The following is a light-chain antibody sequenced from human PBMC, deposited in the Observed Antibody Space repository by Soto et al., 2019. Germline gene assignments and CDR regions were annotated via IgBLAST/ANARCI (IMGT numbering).Light chain of an antibody. CDR2: GAS. CDR1: QSVSGSY. V-gene: IGKV3-20*01. Sequence: EIVLTQSPGTLSLSPGERATLSCRASQSVSGSYLAWYQQKPGQAPRLLIYGASSRATGIPDRFSGSGSGTDFTLTISRLEPEDFAVYYCQQYGSSPLATFGQGTKLEIK. J-gene: IGKJ2*01. CDR3: QQYGSSPLAT.